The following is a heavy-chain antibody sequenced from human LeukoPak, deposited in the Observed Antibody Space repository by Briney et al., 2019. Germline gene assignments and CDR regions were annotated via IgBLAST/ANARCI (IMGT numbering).Heavy chain of an antibody. CDR3: ARGWTSADAFDI. CDR1: GDSISSSLYY. J-gene: IGHJ3*02. D-gene: IGHD3/OR15-3a*01. Sequence: SETLSLTCVVSGDSISSSLYYWGWIRQSPGKGLEWIGYIYHSGSTYYNPSLKSRVTISVDRSKNQFSLKLSSVTAADTAVYYCARGWTSADAFDIWGQGTMVTVSS. CDR2: IYHSGST. V-gene: IGHV4-30-2*06.